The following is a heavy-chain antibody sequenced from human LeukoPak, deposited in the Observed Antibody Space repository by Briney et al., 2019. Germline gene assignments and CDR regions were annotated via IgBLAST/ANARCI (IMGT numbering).Heavy chain of an antibody. Sequence: SETLSLTCTVSGGSINSYYWSWIRQPAGRGLEWIGRISASETTDYNPSLKSRVTISVDKSKNQFSLRLTSVTAADTAVYYCARDRAVAVAIRRLDYWGQGTLVAVSS. V-gene: IGHV4-4*07. CDR2: ISASETT. CDR3: ARDRAVAVAIRRLDY. CDR1: GGSINSYY. D-gene: IGHD6-19*01. J-gene: IGHJ4*02.